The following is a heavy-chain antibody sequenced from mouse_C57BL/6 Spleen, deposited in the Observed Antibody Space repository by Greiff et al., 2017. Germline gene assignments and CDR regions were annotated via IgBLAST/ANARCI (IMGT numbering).Heavy chain of an antibody. V-gene: IGHV1-82*01. J-gene: IGHJ2*01. CDR3: ARGVPGSSSYYYDY. CDR1: GYAFSSSW. D-gene: IGHD1-1*01. Sequence: QVQLKESGPELVKPGASVKISCKASGYAFSSSWMNWVKQRPGKGLEWIGRIYPGDGDTNYNGKFKGKATLTADKSSSTAYMQLSSLTSEDSAVYVCARGVPGSSSYYYDYWGQGTTLTVSS. CDR2: IYPGDGDT.